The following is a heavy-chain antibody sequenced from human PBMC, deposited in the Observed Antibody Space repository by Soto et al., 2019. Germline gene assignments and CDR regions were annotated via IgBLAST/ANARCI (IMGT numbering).Heavy chain of an antibody. J-gene: IGHJ4*02. Sequence: SEALALTYSVSGFSPHRGKYYWHWIRQPPGKGLEWIGHIYYSGSTNYNPSLKSRVTISLDMSKNQFSLKLSSLTDADTAVYYCFSSRGYWGQGTLVTVSS. D-gene: IGHD3-10*01. CDR1: GFSPHRGKYY. V-gene: IGHV4-61*01. CDR2: IYYSGST. CDR3: FSSRGY.